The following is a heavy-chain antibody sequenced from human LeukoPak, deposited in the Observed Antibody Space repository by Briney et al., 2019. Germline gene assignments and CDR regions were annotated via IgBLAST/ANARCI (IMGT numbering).Heavy chain of an antibody. CDR2: ISYDGSNK. J-gene: IGHJ4*02. CDR3: AKDTDPDSSGPVDY. V-gene: IGHV3-30*18. CDR1: GFTFSSYG. D-gene: IGHD3-22*01. Sequence: GRSLRLSCAASGFTFSSYGMHWVRQAPGKGLEWVAVISYDGSNKYYADSVKGQFTISRDNSKNTLYLQMNSLRAEDTAVYYCAKDTDPDSSGPVDYWGQGTLVTVSS.